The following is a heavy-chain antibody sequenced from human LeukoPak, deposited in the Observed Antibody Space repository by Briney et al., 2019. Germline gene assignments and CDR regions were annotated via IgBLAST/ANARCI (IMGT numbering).Heavy chain of an antibody. CDR2: FYYSGAT. V-gene: IGHV4-61*05. CDR1: GGSIGRSTYY. J-gene: IGHJ4*02. CDR3: ARSNARDGYNFGY. D-gene: IGHD5-24*01. Sequence: SETLSLTCTVSGGSIGRSTYYWDWIRQPPGEGLEWIGYFYYSGATNYNPSLQSRVTISVDTSKTQLSLKMTSMTAADTAVYYCARSNARDGYNFGYWGQGILVTVSS.